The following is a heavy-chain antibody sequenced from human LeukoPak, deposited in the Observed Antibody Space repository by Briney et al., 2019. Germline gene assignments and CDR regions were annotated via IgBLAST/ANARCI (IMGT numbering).Heavy chain of an antibody. CDR2: ISYDGSNK. V-gene: IGHV3-30*18. D-gene: IGHD5-12*01. J-gene: IGHJ3*02. Sequence: GGSLRLSCAASGFTFSSYGMHWVRQAPGKGLEWVAVISYDGSNKYYADSVKGRFTISRNNFKNTLYLQMNSLRAEDTAVYYCAKDVDIVVADPDAFDIWGQGTMVTVSS. CDR3: AKDVDIVVADPDAFDI. CDR1: GFTFSSYG.